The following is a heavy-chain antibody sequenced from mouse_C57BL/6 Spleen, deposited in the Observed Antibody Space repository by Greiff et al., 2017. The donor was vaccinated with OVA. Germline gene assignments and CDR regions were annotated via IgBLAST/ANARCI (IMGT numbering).Heavy chain of an antibody. CDR3: ARSGITTVVEAY. D-gene: IGHD1-1*01. V-gene: IGHV1-26*01. CDR2: INPNNGGT. J-gene: IGHJ3*01. CDR1: GYTFTDYY. Sequence: VQLQQSGPELVKPGASVKISCKASGYTFTDYYMNWVKQSHGKSLEWIGDINPNNGGTSYNQKFKGKATLTVDKSSSTAYMELRSLTSEDSAVYYCARSGITTVVEAYWGQGTLVTVSA.